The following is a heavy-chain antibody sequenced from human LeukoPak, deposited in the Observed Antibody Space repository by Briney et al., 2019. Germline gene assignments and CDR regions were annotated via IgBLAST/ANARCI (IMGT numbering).Heavy chain of an antibody. CDR1: GFTFSSYG. CDR3: ARDFRFHDDY. Sequence: GGSLRLSCAASGFTFSSYGMHWVRQAPGKGLEWVGNIKQDGSEKYYMDSVKGRFTISRDNAKNSVYLQMNSLRVEDTAVYYCARDFRFHDDYWGQGTLVTVSS. V-gene: IGHV3-7*01. CDR2: IKQDGSEK. J-gene: IGHJ4*02.